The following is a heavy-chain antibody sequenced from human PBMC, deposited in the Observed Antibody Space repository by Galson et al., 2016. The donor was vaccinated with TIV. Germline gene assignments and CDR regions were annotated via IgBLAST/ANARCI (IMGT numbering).Heavy chain of an antibody. CDR2: ISSYNGDT. J-gene: IGHJ6*02. CDR3: ARDRGSMTMILVVDYHYGMDV. CDR1: GYTFRTYG. D-gene: IGHD3-22*01. Sequence: SCKASGYTFRTYGFSWVRQAPGQGLEWLGWISSYNGDTNYAHNLRGRLTMTTDSSTTTASMELRSLRSDDTAVYFCARDRGSMTMILVVDYHYGMDVWGQGTTVTVSS. V-gene: IGHV1-18*04.